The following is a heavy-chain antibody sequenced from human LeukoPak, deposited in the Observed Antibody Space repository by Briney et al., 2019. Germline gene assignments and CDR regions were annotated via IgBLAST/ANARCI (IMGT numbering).Heavy chain of an antibody. V-gene: IGHV3-23*01. J-gene: IGHJ1*01. CDR1: GFTFSSYD. CDR3: ARGPYDSSPSEYFQH. D-gene: IGHD3-22*01. CDR2: IRRGIGST. Sequence: GGSLRLSCAASGFTFSSYDLSWVRQAPGKGLECVSAIRRGIGSTYYADSVKGRFTISRDNSKNTLYLQMNSLRAEDTAVYYCARGPYDSSPSEYFQHWGQGTLVTVSS.